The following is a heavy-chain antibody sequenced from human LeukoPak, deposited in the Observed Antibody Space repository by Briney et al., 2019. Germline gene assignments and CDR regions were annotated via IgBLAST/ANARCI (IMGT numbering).Heavy chain of an antibody. Sequence: ASVKVSCKASGGTFSSYAISWVRQAPGQGLEWMGWMNPNSGNTGYAQKFQGRVTVTRNTSISTAYMELSSLRSEDTAVYYCARDRGYSYGFGTKYYMDVWGKGTTVTVSS. CDR1: GGTFSSYA. CDR3: ARDRGYSYGFGTKYYMDV. J-gene: IGHJ6*03. D-gene: IGHD5-18*01. V-gene: IGHV1-8*02. CDR2: MNPNSGNT.